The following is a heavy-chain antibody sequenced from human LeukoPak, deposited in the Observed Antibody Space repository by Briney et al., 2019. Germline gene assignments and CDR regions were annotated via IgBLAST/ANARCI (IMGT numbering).Heavy chain of an antibody. CDR3: AKDGGLWVSAHWGDS. V-gene: IGHV3-53*01. CDR1: GFTVDSNY. Sequence: GGSLRLSCAASGFTVDSNYLSWVRQAPGKGLECVSTIYTGGNTYYADSVKGRFTVSRDNSKNTLFLQMNSLRAEDTAVYYCAKDGGLWVSAHWGDSWGRGTLVTVSS. CDR2: IYTGGNT. J-gene: IGHJ4*02. D-gene: IGHD7-27*01.